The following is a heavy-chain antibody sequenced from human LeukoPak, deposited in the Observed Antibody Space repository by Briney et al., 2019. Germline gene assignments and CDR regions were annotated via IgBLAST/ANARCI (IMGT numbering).Heavy chain of an antibody. CDR1: GFTVSSNY. V-gene: IGHV3-66*02. Sequence: PGGSLRLSCAASGFTVSSNYMSSVRQAPGPGLEWVSVIYSGGSTYYADSVKGRFTISRDNSKNTLYLQMNSLRAEDTAVYYCARVNVGGSDYWGQGTLVTVSS. D-gene: IGHD1-26*01. CDR3: ARVNVGGSDY. CDR2: IYSGGST. J-gene: IGHJ4*02.